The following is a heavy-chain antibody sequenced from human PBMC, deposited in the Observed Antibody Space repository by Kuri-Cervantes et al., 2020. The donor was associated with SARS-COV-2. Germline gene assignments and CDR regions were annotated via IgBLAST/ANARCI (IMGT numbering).Heavy chain of an antibody. Sequence: GGSLRLSCAASGFTFSSFGMNWVRQAPGKGLEWVSYIGSSSSIIYYADSMKGRFTISRDNAKNSLSLQMNSLRAEDTAVYYCARERYYSGHYGMDVWGQGTTVTVSS. CDR3: ARERYYSGHYGMDV. J-gene: IGHJ6*02. D-gene: IGHD3-10*01. CDR2: IGSSSSII. CDR1: GFTFSSFG. V-gene: IGHV3-48*01.